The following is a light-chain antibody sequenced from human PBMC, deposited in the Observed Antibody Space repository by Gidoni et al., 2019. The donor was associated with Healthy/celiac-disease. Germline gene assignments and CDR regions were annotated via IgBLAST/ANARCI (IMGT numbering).Light chain of an antibody. CDR2: GSS. J-gene: IGKJ2*01. V-gene: IGKV3-15*01. Sequence: EIVMTQSPAPLSVSPGERATLSCRARQRDRSNLAWYQQKPGQAPMLLIYGSSTRASGIPARFSGSGSGTEFTLTISSLQSEAFAVYYCQQYNNWAPEDTFGQGTKLEIK. CDR3: QQYNNWAPEDT. CDR1: QRDRSN.